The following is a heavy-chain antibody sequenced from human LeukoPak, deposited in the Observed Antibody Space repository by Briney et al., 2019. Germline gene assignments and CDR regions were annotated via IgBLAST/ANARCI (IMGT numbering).Heavy chain of an antibody. V-gene: IGHV3-21*01. J-gene: IGHJ3*02. CDR2: ISSSSSYI. CDR1: GFTFSSYS. CDR3: AKDWGLADGVVPGYGAFDI. Sequence: PGGPLRLSCAASGFTFSSYSMNWVRQAPGKGLEWVSSISSSSSYIYYADSVKGRFTISRDNAKNSLYLQMNSLRAEDTAVYYCAKDWGLADGVVPGYGAFDIWGQGTMVTVSS. D-gene: IGHD2-2*01.